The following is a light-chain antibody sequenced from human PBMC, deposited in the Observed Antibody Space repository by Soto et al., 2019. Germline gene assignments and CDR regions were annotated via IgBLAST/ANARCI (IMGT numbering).Light chain of an antibody. J-gene: IGLJ2*01. CDR1: RSNIGISI. V-gene: IGLV1-51*02. Sequence: QSVLTQPPSVSAAPGQKVTISCSGSRSNIGISIVSWYQQLPGTAPKLLIYEDNKRPSGISDRFSGSKSGTSATLGITGLQTGDEADYYCASWDTSLAGGVFGGGTKLTVL. CDR3: ASWDTSLAGGV. CDR2: EDN.